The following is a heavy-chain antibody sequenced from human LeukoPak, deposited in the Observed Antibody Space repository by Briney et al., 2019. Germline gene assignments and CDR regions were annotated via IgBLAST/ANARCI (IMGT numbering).Heavy chain of an antibody. V-gene: IGHV1-69*05. CDR3: AGDPSPPSYGSPIFDY. CDR2: IIPIFGIA. Sequence: SVKVSCKASGGTFSSYAISWVRQAPGQGLEWMGGIIPIFGIANYAQKFQGRVTITTDESTSTAYMELSSLRSEDTAVYYCAGDPSPPSYGSPIFDYWGQGTLVTVSS. CDR1: GGTFSSYA. D-gene: IGHD5-18*01. J-gene: IGHJ4*02.